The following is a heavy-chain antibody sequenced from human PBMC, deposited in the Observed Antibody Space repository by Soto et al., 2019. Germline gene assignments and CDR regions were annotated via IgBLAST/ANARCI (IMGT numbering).Heavy chain of an antibody. CDR2: ISSSGSTI. Sequence: GGSLRLSCAASGFTFSDYYMSWIRQAPGKGLEWVSYISSSGSTIYYADSVKGRFTISRDNAKNSLYLQMNSLRAEDTAVYYCAREAYSSGYHQYYFDYWGQGTLVTVSS. J-gene: IGHJ4*02. V-gene: IGHV3-11*01. CDR1: GFTFSDYY. D-gene: IGHD3-22*01. CDR3: AREAYSSGYHQYYFDY.